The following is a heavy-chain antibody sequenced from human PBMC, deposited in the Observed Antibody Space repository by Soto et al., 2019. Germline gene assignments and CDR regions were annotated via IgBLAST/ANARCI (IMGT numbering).Heavy chain of an antibody. V-gene: IGHV3-21*01. CDR3: AREITDYYFYAFDI. J-gene: IGHJ3*02. Sequence: EVQLVESGGGLVKPGGSLRLSCAASGFTFSSYSMNWVRQAPGKGLEWVSSISSSSSYIYYADSVKGRFTISRDNAKNSLYLQMNSLRAEDTAVYYCAREITDYYFYAFDIWGQGTMVTVSS. D-gene: IGHD1-26*01. CDR2: ISSSSSYI. CDR1: GFTFSSYS.